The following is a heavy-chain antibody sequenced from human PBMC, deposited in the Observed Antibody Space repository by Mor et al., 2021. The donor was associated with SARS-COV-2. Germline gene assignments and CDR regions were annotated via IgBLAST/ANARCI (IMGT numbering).Heavy chain of an antibody. J-gene: IGHJ3*01. V-gene: IGHV4-31*02. D-gene: IGHD6-6*01. CDR2: IHNSGST. CDR3: ARGVIAAPVLGALDV. Sequence: LEWIAYIHNSGSTYYNPSLKSRVSMSVDTSKNQFSLKLNSVTAADTAVYYCARGVIAAPVLGALDVWGQETMVTVSS.